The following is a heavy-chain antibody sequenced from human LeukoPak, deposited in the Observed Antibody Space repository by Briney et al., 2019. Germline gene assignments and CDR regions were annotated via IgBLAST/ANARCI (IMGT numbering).Heavy chain of an antibody. Sequence: KASETLSLTCAVSGVSISGSYYYWGWIRQPPGKGLEWIGNIYYRGSTYYNASLQSRVTISIDTSKNQFSLRLNSVTAADTAMYFCVKSGGYGLIDYWGQGTLVTVSS. V-gene: IGHV4-39*01. CDR1: GVSISGSYYY. J-gene: IGHJ4*02. CDR3: VKSGGYGLIDY. CDR2: IYYRGST. D-gene: IGHD1-26*01.